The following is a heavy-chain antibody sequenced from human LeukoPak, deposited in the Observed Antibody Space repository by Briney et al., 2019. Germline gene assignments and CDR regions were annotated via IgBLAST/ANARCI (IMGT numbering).Heavy chain of an antibody. CDR2: ISDYNGNT. CDR3: ARDLYRDSSPVSWFDP. V-gene: IGHV1-18*01. J-gene: IGHJ5*02. D-gene: IGHD6-6*01. CDR1: GYTFSSYG. Sequence: ASVKVSCTASGYTFSSYGISWVRQAPGQGLEWMGWISDYNGNTNYAQKLKGRVTMTTDASKSTAHMELRSLRSDDTAVYCCARDLYRDSSPVSWFDPWGQGTLVTVSS.